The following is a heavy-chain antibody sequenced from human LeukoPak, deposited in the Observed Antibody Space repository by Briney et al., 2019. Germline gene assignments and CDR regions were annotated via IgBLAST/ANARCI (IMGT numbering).Heavy chain of an antibody. CDR2: IYTSGST. Sequence: SQTLSLTWTVSGGSISSCSCYWSWIRQPAGKELEWIGRIYTSGSTNYNPSLKSRVTISVDTSKNQFSLKLSSVTAADTAAYYCARGSSSFVYWGQGTLVTVSS. V-gene: IGHV4-61*02. CDR1: GGSISSCSCY. J-gene: IGHJ4*02. D-gene: IGHD6-13*01. CDR3: ARGSSSFVY.